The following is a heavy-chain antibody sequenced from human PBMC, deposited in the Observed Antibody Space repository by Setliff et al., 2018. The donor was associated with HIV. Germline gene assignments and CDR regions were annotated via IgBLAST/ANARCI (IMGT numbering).Heavy chain of an antibody. D-gene: IGHD6-6*01. J-gene: IGHJ4*02. CDR3: ARHRHSSSFLIENFDS. CDR2: IYPGESET. V-gene: IGHV5-51*01. Sequence: PGESLKISCKSSGYSFTNYWIGWVRQMPGKGLEWMGAIYPGESETRYGPSFQGQVTISADKSINTAYVQWSSLKASDTAMYYCARHRHSSSFLIENFDSWGQGTLVTVSS. CDR1: GYSFTNYW.